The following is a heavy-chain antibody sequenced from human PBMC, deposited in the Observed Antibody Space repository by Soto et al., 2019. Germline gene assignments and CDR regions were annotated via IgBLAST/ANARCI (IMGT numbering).Heavy chain of an antibody. CDR1: GFTFSSYA. D-gene: IGHD2-2*01. Sequence: EVQLLESGGGLVQPGGSLRLSCAASGFTFSSYAMSWVRQAPGKGLEWVSAISGSGGSTYYADSVKGRFTISRDNAKNTLYLQMNSLRAEDTAVYYCAKAHRLTIVVVPAAESLYFDSWGQGTLVTVSS. CDR2: ISGSGGST. V-gene: IGHV3-23*01. CDR3: AKAHRLTIVVVPAAESLYFDS. J-gene: IGHJ4*02.